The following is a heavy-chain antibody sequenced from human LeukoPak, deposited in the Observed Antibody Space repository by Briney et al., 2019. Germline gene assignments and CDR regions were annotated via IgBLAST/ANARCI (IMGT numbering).Heavy chain of an antibody. CDR3: ARWDGYSSSPDY. D-gene: IGHD6-13*01. V-gene: IGHV1-2*02. Sequence: ASVTVSCKASGYTFSGYYLHWVRQAPGQGLEGMGWINPNSGDTGYAQRFHGSVTITRHTSIRTIYIDIYMQLTGLRFDDTALYYCARWDGYSSSPDYWGQGTLVTVSS. J-gene: IGHJ4*02. CDR1: GYTFSGYY. CDR2: INPNSGDT.